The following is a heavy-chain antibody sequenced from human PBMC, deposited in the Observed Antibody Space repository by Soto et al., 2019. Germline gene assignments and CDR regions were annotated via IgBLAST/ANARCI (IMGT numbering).Heavy chain of an antibody. V-gene: IGHV3-13*01. D-gene: IGHD1-26*01. CDR2: LGGARDA. J-gene: IGHJ6*02. Sequence: EVQLVESGGGSLQPGESLKLSCEASGISFRDYDMHWDRQRKGKGLVWDSALGGARDAYYVGSVKGRFSVSRDNAQISLLLQMHNLRVDDTVVYFCARAYLGRLPRRSDYYYAMDVWGRGITVTVSS. CDR3: ARAYLGRLPRRSDYYYAMDV. CDR1: GISFRDYD.